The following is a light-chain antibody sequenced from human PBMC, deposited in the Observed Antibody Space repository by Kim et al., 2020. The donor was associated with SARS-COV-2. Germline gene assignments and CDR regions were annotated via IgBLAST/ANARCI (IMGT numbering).Light chain of an antibody. Sequence: DIQMTQSPFSLSASVGDRVTITCRASHYINIYLNWVQHKPGKAPRLLLNAASSLQSGVPSRFSGTGSGTDFTLTITGLQPEDFATYFCQQSYTTPITFGQGTRLEIK. CDR3: QQSYTTPIT. CDR2: AAS. V-gene: IGKV1-39*01. CDR1: HYINIY. J-gene: IGKJ5*01.